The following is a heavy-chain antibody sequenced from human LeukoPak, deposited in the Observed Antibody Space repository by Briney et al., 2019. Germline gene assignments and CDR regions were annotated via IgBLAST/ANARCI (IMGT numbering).Heavy chain of an antibody. CDR2: IYYSGST. Sequence: PSETLSLTCTVSGGSISSSSYYWGWIRQPPGKGLEWIGSIYYSGSTYYNPSLKSRVTISVDTSKNQFSLKLSSVTAADTAVYYCARGGYYYDSSGYYYYWGQGTLVTVSS. V-gene: IGHV4-39*07. CDR3: ARGGYYYDSSGYYYY. D-gene: IGHD3-22*01. J-gene: IGHJ4*02. CDR1: GGSISSSSYY.